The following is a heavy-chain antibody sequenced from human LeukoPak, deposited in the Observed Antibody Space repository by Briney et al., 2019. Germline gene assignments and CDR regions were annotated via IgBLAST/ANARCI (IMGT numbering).Heavy chain of an antibody. Sequence: ASETLSLTCTVSGGSISSYYWSWIRQPPGKGLEWIGYIYYSGSTNYNPSLKSRVTISVDTPKNQFSLKLSSVTAADTAVYYCARSVAGKSDLDYWGQGTLVTVSS. CDR1: GGSISSYY. CDR2: IYYSGST. V-gene: IGHV4-59*08. J-gene: IGHJ4*02. D-gene: IGHD6-19*01. CDR3: ARSVAGKSDLDY.